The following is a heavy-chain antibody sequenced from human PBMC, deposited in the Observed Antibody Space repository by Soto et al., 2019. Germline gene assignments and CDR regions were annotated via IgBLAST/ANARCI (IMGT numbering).Heavy chain of an antibody. Sequence: GGSLRLSCAASGFTFSSYAMSWVRQAPGKGLEWVSAISGSGGSTYYADSVKGRLTISRDNSKNTLYLQMNSLRAEDTAVYYCAKDLSGDYGTYYYYYYGMDVWGQGTTVTVSS. V-gene: IGHV3-23*01. J-gene: IGHJ6*02. CDR2: ISGSGGST. D-gene: IGHD4-17*01. CDR3: AKDLSGDYGTYYYYYYGMDV. CDR1: GFTFSSYA.